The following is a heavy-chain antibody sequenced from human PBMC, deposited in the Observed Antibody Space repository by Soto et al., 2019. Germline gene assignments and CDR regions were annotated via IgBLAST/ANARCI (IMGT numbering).Heavy chain of an antibody. CDR3: ARQDHSTSGWFDT. J-gene: IGHJ5*02. Sequence: QVQLVESGGGVVQPGRSLRLSCAASGFTFSSYAMHWVRQAPGKGLEWVAVISYDGSKKYYADSVKGRFTISRDNSKNTLYLQMNSLRAEDTAVYYCARQDHSTSGWFDTWGQGTLVTVSS. D-gene: IGHD2-2*01. V-gene: IGHV3-30-3*01. CDR2: ISYDGSKK. CDR1: GFTFSSYA.